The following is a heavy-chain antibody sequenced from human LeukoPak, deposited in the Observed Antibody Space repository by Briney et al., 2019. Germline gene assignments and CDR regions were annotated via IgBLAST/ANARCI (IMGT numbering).Heavy chain of an antibody. CDR1: GASISSGSNY. CDR3: ARALGAFDI. CDR2: IRQNGDS. J-gene: IGHJ3*02. Sequence: SETLSLTCSVSGASISSGSNYWGWIRQPPGKGLEWIAEIRQNGDSNYNMSLKSRVTISLDKSKNQVSLKLNSVTAADTAVYYCARALGAFDIWGQGTMVTVSS. V-gene: IGHV4-61*05.